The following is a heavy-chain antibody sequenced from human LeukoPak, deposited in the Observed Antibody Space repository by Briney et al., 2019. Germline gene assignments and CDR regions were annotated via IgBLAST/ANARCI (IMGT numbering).Heavy chain of an antibody. V-gene: IGHV1-8*01. CDR2: MNPNSGNT. CDR1: GYTFTSYD. Sequence: ASVKVSCKASGYTFTSYDINWVRQATGQGLEWMGWMNPNSGNTGYAQKFQGRVTMTRNTSISTAYMELNRLKSDDTAVYYCARDRSGWYYFDYWGQGTLVTVSS. J-gene: IGHJ4*02. D-gene: IGHD6-19*01. CDR3: ARDRSGWYYFDY.